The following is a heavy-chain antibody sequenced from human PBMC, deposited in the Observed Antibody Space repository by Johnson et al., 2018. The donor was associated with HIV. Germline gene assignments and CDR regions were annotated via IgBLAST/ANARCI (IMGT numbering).Heavy chain of an antibody. Sequence: VQLVESGGGVVRPGGSLRLSCAASGFTFDDYGMSWVRQAPGKGLEWVSGINWNSGIIGYTDSVKGRFTISRDNAKKSLYLQMNSLRAEDTALYYCAKDRLAVASPGEAFEIWGQGTMVTVSS. CDR3: AKDRLAVASPGEAFEI. V-gene: IGHV3-20*04. J-gene: IGHJ3*02. CDR1: GFTFDDYG. D-gene: IGHD6-19*01. CDR2: INWNSGII.